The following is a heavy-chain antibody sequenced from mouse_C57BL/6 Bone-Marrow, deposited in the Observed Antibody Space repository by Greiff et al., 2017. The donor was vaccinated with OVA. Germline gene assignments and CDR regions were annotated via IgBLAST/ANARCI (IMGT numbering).Heavy chain of an antibody. CDR1: GYTFTSYW. Sequence: VKLQQPGTELVKPGASVKLSCKASGYTFTSYWMHWVKQRPGQGLEWIGNINPSNGGTNYKEKFKSKATLTVDKSSSTAYMQLSSLTSEDSAVYYCARRGGNYSYWYFDVWGTGTTVTVSS. V-gene: IGHV1-53*01. J-gene: IGHJ1*03. CDR2: INPSNGGT. CDR3: ARRGGNYSYWYFDV. D-gene: IGHD2-1*01.